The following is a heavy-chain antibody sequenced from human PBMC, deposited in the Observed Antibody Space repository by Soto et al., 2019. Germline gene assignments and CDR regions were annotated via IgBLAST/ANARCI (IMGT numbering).Heavy chain of an antibody. V-gene: IGHV1-18*01. CDR3: ARDHIGEEYSSSSFDY. D-gene: IGHD6-6*01. J-gene: IGHJ4*02. Sequence: EASVKVSCKASGYTFTSYGISWVRQAPGQGLEWMGWISAYNGNTNYAQKLQGRVTMTTDTSTSTAYMELRSLRSDDTAVYYRARDHIGEEYSSSSFDYWGQGTLVTVSS. CDR2: ISAYNGNT. CDR1: GYTFTSYG.